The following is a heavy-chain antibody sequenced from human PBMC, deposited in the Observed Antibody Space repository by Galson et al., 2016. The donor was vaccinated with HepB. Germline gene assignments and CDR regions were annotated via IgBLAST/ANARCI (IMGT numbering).Heavy chain of an antibody. CDR3: ARGGTCNDNTCHGYYYFDY. Sequence: SVKVSCKASRGTFKTYALSWLRQAPGQRLEWVGGMFPMSGRADYARKFQGRVTITADESTRTVYMELSGLRPDDTAVYYCARGGTCNDNTCHGYYYFDYWGQGALITVSS. CDR1: RGTFKTYA. J-gene: IGHJ4*02. V-gene: IGHV1-69*13. CDR2: MFPMSGRA. D-gene: IGHD3-10*01.